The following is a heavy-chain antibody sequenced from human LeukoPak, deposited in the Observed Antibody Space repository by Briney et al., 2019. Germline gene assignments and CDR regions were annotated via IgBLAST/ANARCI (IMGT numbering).Heavy chain of an antibody. Sequence: PSETLSLTCAVYGGPFSGYYWSWIRQPPGKGLEWIGEINHSGSTNYNPSLKSRVTISVDTSKNQFSLKLSSVTAADTAVYYCAREEYYYDSSGLYLSWFDPWGQGTLVTVSS. CDR1: GGPFSGYY. CDR3: AREEYYYDSSGLYLSWFDP. CDR2: INHSGST. J-gene: IGHJ5*02. D-gene: IGHD3-22*01. V-gene: IGHV4-34*01.